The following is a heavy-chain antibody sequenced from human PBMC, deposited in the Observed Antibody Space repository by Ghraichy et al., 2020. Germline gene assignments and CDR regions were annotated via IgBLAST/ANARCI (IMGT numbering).Heavy chain of an antibody. V-gene: IGHV3-9*01. D-gene: IGHD1-1*01. CDR3: AKGMGSGNDVYYYYGMDV. CDR1: GFTFDDYA. Sequence: SLNISCAASGFTFDDYAMHWVRQAPGKGLEWVSGISWNSGSIGYADSVKGRFTISRDNAKNSLYLQMNSLRAEDTALYYCAKGMGSGNDVYYYYGMDVWGQGTTVTVSS. J-gene: IGHJ6*02. CDR2: ISWNSGSI.